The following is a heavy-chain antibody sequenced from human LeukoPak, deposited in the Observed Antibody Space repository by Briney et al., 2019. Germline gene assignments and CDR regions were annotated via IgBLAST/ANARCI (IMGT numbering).Heavy chain of an antibody. V-gene: IGHV3-23*01. CDR1: GFTFNNYA. CDR2: ISNGGGST. CDR3: AKTYYFDSSGSYYFDC. D-gene: IGHD3-22*01. Sequence: GKSLRLSCAASGFTFNNYAMSWVRQAPGKGLEWVSNISNGGGSTYHADSVKGRFTISGDNSKNTLYLQMNNLRAEDTAVYYCAKTYYFDSSGSYYFDCWGQGALVTVSS. J-gene: IGHJ4*02.